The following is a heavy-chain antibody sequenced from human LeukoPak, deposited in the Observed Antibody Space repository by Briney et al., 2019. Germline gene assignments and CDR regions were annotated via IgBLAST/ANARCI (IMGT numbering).Heavy chain of an antibody. CDR2: IYSGGAT. CDR3: ARLHYDVLTGPFDY. D-gene: IGHD3-9*01. Sequence: GGSLRLSCAASGITVNTNYMSWVRQAPGKGLEWVSIIYSGGATFYADSVKGRFTISRESSKNTLWLQMNSLRAEDTAVYYCARLHYDVLTGPFDYWGQGTPVTVSS. V-gene: IGHV3-66*04. J-gene: IGHJ4*02. CDR1: GITVNTNY.